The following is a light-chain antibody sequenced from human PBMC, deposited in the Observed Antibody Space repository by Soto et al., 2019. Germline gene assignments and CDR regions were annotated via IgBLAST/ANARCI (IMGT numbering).Light chain of an antibody. V-gene: IGLV2-14*01. Sequence: QSALTQPASVSGSPGHSITISCTGTSGDISGYNYVSWYQQHPGKATKLMIYEVSNRPSGVSNRFSGSKSGNTASLTISGLQAEDEADYYCSSYASGITLYVFGTGTKVTVL. CDR1: SGDISGYNY. CDR3: SSYASGITLYV. CDR2: EVS. J-gene: IGLJ1*01.